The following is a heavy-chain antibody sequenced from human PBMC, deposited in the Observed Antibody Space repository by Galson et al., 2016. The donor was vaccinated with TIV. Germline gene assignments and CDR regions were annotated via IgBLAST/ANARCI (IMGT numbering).Heavy chain of an antibody. J-gene: IGHJ6*03. CDR2: IDSSSNYK. Sequence: SLRLSCAASGFAFRTFAMHWVRQAPGKGLEWLSSIDSSSNYKYYAESVQGRFTVSRNNADNSLFLQMNSLRVDDSGIYYCVRGHDTSWEGPNMDVCGTGTTVAVSS. CDR3: VRGHDTSWEGPNMDV. D-gene: IGHD2-2*01. V-gene: IGHV3-21*06. CDR1: GFAFRTFA.